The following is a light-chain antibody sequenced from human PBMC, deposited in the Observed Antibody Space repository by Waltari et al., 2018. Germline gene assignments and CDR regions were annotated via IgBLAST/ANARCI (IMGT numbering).Light chain of an antibody. CDR2: EDY. J-gene: IGLJ3*02. V-gene: IGLV6-57*03. CDR3: QSYDNDNVV. Sequence: NFILTQTHSVSESPGKTVTISCTRSSGSIGSSYVQWYQQRPGRAPTTVIYEDYQRPSGVPGRFSGSIDSSSNSADVTISGLKPEDEADYYCQSYDNDNVVFGGGTRLTVL. CDR1: SGSIGSSY.